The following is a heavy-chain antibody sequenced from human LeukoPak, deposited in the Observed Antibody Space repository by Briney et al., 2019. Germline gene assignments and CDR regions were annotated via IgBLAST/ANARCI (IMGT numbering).Heavy chain of an antibody. Sequence: ASVKVSCKASGFTFGTSTLQWVRQARGQRLEWIGWIVVANGNTNYVQKFQERVTFTRDMSTSTAYMELSSLRSEDTAVYYCAASLDSSSWSPYYYYYMDVWGKGTTVTVSS. CDR2: IVVANGNT. V-gene: IGHV1-58*01. D-gene: IGHD6-6*01. CDR1: GFTFGTST. J-gene: IGHJ6*03. CDR3: AASLDSSSWSPYYYYYMDV.